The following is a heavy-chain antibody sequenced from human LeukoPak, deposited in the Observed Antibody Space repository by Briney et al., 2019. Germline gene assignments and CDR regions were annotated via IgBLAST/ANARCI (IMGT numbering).Heavy chain of an antibody. J-gene: IGHJ4*02. CDR1: GFTFDDYA. CDR2: ISWNSGSI. Sequence: PGRSLRLSCAASGFTFDDYAMHWVRQAPGKGLEWVSGISWNSGSIGYADSVKGRFTISRDNAKNSLYLQMNSLRAEDTALYYCAKDIRSYYYDSSGYDYWGQGTLVTVSS. CDR3: AKDIRSYYYDSSGYDY. V-gene: IGHV3-9*01. D-gene: IGHD3-22*01.